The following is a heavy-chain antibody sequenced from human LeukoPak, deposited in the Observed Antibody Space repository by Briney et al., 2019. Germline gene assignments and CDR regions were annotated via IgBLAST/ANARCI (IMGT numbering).Heavy chain of an antibody. CDR2: ISSSSSYI. CDR3: ARSSIAAHAFDI. Sequence: GGSLRLSCAASGFTFSSYSMNWVRQAPGKGLEWVSSISSSSSYIYYADSVKGRFTISRDNAKNSLYLQMNSLRAEDTALYYCARSSIAAHAFDIWGQGTMVTVSS. D-gene: IGHD6-6*01. J-gene: IGHJ3*02. CDR1: GFTFSSYS. V-gene: IGHV3-21*04.